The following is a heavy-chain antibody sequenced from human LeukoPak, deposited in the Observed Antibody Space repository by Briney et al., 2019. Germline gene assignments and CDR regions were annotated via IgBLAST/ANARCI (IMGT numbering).Heavy chain of an antibody. CDR1: GFTFSSYG. CDR2: IDSSSSNK. V-gene: IGHV3-48*01. Sequence: PGGSLRLSCAASGFTFSSYGMHWVRQAPGKGLEWISHIDSSSSNKYYADSVKGRFTVSRDNAENSLYLQLSSLRVEDTAVYFCAREEITTQYFFDSWGQGTLATVSS. J-gene: IGHJ5*01. D-gene: IGHD3-22*01. CDR3: AREEITTQYFFDS.